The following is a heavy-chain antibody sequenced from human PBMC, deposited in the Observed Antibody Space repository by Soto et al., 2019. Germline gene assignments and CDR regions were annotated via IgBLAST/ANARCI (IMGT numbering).Heavy chain of an antibody. Sequence: EVQLVESGGALVEPGWSLRLSCAASGFTFSSYWMHWVRQAPGKWLLWVSRINGDGSTTTYADSVKGRFIISRDNAKNMLYLQMNSLTAEDTAVYDCARPRYDGSGTPFDHWGQGTLVTVSS. D-gene: IGHD3-22*01. CDR2: INGDGSTT. CDR3: ARPRYDGSGTPFDH. J-gene: IGHJ4*02. CDR1: GFTFSSYW. V-gene: IGHV3-74*01.